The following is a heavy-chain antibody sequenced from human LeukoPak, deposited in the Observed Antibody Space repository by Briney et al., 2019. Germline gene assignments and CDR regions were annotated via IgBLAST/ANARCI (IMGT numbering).Heavy chain of an antibody. Sequence: SETLSLTCTVSGGSISSYYWSWIRQPPGKGLEWIGYIYYSGSTNYNPSPKSRVTISVDTSKNQFSLKLSSMTAADTAVYYCARADKGSSWYTYYMDVWGKGTTVTVSS. CDR3: ARADKGSSWYTYYMDV. D-gene: IGHD6-13*01. J-gene: IGHJ6*03. CDR2: IYYSGST. CDR1: GGSISSYY. V-gene: IGHV4-59*01.